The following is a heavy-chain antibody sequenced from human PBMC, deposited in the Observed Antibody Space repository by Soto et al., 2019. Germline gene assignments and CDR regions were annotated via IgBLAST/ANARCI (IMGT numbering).Heavy chain of an antibody. J-gene: IGHJ3*02. CDR1: GFTFSSYS. Sequence: GVLRLSCASSGFTFSSYSMNWVRQAPGKGLEWVSSISSSSSYIYYADSVKGRFTISRDNAKNSLYLQMNSLRAEDTAVYYCARDREIVVADAFDIWGQGTMVTVSS. CDR2: ISSSSSYI. D-gene: IGHD3-22*01. CDR3: ARDREIVVADAFDI. V-gene: IGHV3-21*01.